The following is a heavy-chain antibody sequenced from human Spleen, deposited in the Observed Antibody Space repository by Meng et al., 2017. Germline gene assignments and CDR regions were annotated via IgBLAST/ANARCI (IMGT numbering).Heavy chain of an antibody. Sequence: GESLKISCGGSGFTFSNYEMNWVRQAPGRGLELVSYISSSGSTIYYADSVKGRFIISRDNAKNSLYLQMNSPGAEDTAVYYCARGATVTYYFDYWGQGTPVTVSS. CDR1: GFTFSNYE. D-gene: IGHD4-17*01. J-gene: IGHJ4*02. V-gene: IGHV3-48*03. CDR2: ISSSGSTI. CDR3: ARGATVTYYFDY.